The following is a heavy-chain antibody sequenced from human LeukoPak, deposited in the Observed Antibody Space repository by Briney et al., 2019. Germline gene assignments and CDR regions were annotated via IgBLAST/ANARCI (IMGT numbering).Heavy chain of an antibody. J-gene: IGHJ5*01. Sequence: GGSLRLSCAGSGFALKRYSLTWVRQAPGKGRGWVSSISSTSAYIHYADSVKGRFTISRDNVDNVVYLEMNSLGAEDTATYYCARVAVSGPTGWFDSWGQGTLVIVSS. CDR3: ARVAVSGPTGWFDS. CDR2: ISSTSAYI. CDR1: GFALKRYS. V-gene: IGHV3-21*01. D-gene: IGHD2-8*02.